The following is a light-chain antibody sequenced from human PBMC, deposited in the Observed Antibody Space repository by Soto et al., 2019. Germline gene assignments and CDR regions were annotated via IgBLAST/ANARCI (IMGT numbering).Light chain of an antibody. CDR1: QSVSSSY. CDR3: QQYGSTPHT. CDR2: GAA. Sequence: EVVLTQSPGTLSLSPGQKATLSCRANQSVSSSYLAWYQHKPGQAPRLLMFGAASRATGIPGRFSGSGSGTQFTLVINKLEPEDFAVYYCQQYGSTPHTFGQGTKLEIK. J-gene: IGKJ2*01. V-gene: IGKV3-20*01.